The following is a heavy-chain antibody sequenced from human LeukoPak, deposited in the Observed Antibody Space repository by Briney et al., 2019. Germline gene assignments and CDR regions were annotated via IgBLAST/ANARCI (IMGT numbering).Heavy chain of an antibody. CDR1: GYTFTSYG. J-gene: IGHJ4*02. D-gene: IGHD6-19*01. CDR2: ISAYNGNT. CDR3: ASWPGGWYGEDS. V-gene: IGHV1-18*01. Sequence: ASVKVSCKASGYTFTSYGISWVRQAPGQGLEWMGWISAYNGNTNYAQKLHGRVTMTTDTSTSTAYMELRSLRVEDTAVYYCASWPGGWYGEDSWGQGTLVTVSS.